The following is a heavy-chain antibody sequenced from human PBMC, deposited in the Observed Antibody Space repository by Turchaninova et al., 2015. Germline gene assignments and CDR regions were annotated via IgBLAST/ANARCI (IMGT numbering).Heavy chain of an antibody. CDR3: ARDSSGGFDY. CDR1: GFSLSNGRMG. J-gene: IGHJ4*02. CDR2: IFSNDDK. Sequence: QVTLKESGPVLVKPTETLTLTCTVSGFSLSNGRMGVSWIRQPPGQALGWPAYIFSNDDKSYSTSLNNRLPISKYTSKSQVVLTMTNMDPVYTATYYCARDSSGGFDYWGQGTLVTVSS. D-gene: IGHD6-19*01. V-gene: IGHV2-26*01.